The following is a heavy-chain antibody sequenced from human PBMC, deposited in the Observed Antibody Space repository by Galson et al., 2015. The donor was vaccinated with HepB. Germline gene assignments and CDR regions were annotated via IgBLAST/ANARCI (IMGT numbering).Heavy chain of an antibody. D-gene: IGHD3-10*01. CDR3: ARAQVAQNWLGDPYYYGMDV. CDR2: ISAYNGNT. CDR1: GYTFTSYG. Sequence: SVKVSCKASGYTFTSYGISWVRQAPGQGLEWMGWISAYNGNTNYAQKLQGGVTMTTDTSTSTACMELRSLRSDDTAVYYCARAQVAQNWLGDPYYYGMDVWGQGTTVTVSS. J-gene: IGHJ6*02. V-gene: IGHV1-18*04.